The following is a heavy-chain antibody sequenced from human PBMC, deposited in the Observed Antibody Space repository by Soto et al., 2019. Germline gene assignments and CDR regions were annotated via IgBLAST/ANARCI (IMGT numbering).Heavy chain of an antibody. CDR2: IIPSFGKA. CDR1: GGTFSSYA. D-gene: IGHD2-21*02. V-gene: IGHV1-69*06. J-gene: IGHJ4*02. CDR3: AADVVVTALDS. Sequence: SVKVSCKASGGTFSSYAISWVRQAPGQGLEWMGGIIPSFGKANYAQKFQGRVTITADKSTSTAYMELSSLRPEDTAVYYCAADVVVTALDSWGQGTLVTVSS.